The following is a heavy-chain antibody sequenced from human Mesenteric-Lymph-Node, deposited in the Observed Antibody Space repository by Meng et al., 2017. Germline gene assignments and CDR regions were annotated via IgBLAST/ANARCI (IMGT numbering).Heavy chain of an antibody. CDR2: IYYSGST. Sequence: SETLSLTCTVSGGSISSGGYYWSWIRQHPGKGLEWIGYIYYSGSTYYNPSLKSRVTISVDTPKNQFSLKLSSVTAADTAVYYCARDNRQHSGIAVAGTKVYYYYYGMDVWGQGTTVTVSS. D-gene: IGHD6-19*01. J-gene: IGHJ6*02. CDR3: ARDNRQHSGIAVAGTKVYYYYYGMDV. CDR1: GGSISSGGYY. V-gene: IGHV4-31*03.